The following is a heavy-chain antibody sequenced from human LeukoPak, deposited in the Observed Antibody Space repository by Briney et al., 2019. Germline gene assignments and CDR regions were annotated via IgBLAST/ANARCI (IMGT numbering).Heavy chain of an antibody. V-gene: IGHV1-69*04. CDR3: ARGLRFLEWLFVAVPGPDYGMDV. J-gene: IGHJ6*02. Sequence: SVKVSCKASGGTFSSYAISWVRQAPGQGLEWMGRIIPILGIANYAQKLQGRVTMTTDTSTSTAYMELRSLRSDDTAVYYCARGLRFLEWLFVAVPGPDYGMDVWGQGTTVIVSS. CDR2: IIPILGIA. D-gene: IGHD3-3*01. CDR1: GGTFSSYA.